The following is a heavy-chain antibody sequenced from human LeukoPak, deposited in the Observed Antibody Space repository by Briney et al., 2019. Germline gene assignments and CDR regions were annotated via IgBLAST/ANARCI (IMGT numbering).Heavy chain of an antibody. CDR1: GFTFKDYG. V-gene: IGHV3-9*01. CDR2: INWNGGGT. D-gene: IGHD1-26*01. J-gene: IGHJ6*02. Sequence: RSGRSLRLSSAATGFTFKDYGMHWVRQPPGKGLEWVSSINWNGGGTDYADSVKGRFTISRDNAKNSLYLQLSSLRPEDTALYYCAKHMRATNTYSFFGLDVWGQGTTVTVSS. CDR3: AKHMRATNTYSFFGLDV.